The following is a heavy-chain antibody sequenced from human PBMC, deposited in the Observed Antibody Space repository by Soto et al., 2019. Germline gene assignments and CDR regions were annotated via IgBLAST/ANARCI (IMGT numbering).Heavy chain of an antibody. V-gene: IGHV3-30*18. J-gene: IGHJ4*02. Sequence: PGGSLRLSCATSGFTFSSYGMHWVRQAPGKGLEWVAVISYDGGNKYNADSVRGRFTISRDNSKNTLYLQMNSLRAEDTAVYYCAKDVSRLAADYYFDYWGQGTLVTVSS. CDR2: ISYDGGNK. CDR1: GFTFSSYG. CDR3: AKDVSRLAADYYFDY. D-gene: IGHD3-16*01.